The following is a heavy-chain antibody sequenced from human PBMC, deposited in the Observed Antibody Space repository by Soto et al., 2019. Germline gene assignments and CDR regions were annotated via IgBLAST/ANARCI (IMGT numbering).Heavy chain of an antibody. D-gene: IGHD3-22*01. CDR3: ARGTYYYDSSGTGHYGMDV. CDR2: IYYSGST. V-gene: IGHV4-59*01. CDR1: GGSISSYY. Sequence: SETLSLTCTVSGGSISSYYWSWIRQPPGKGLEWIGYIYYSGSTNYNPSLKSRVTISVDTSKNQFSLKLSSVTAADTAVYYCARGTYYYDSSGTGHYGMDVWGQGTTVTVS. J-gene: IGHJ6*02.